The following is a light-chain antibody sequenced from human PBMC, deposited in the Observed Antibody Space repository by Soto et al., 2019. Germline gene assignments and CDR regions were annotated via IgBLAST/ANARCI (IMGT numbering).Light chain of an antibody. V-gene: IGLV2-14*01. CDR2: EVS. CDR3: SSYTSSNTLDV. CDR1: SSDIGGYNF. Sequence: QSVLTQPASVSGSPGQSITISCTGTSSDIGGYNFVSWYQQHPGKAPKLMIYEVSNRPSGIPNRFSGSKSGNTASLTISGLQAEDEADYYCSSYTSSNTLDVFGTGTKVTVL. J-gene: IGLJ1*01.